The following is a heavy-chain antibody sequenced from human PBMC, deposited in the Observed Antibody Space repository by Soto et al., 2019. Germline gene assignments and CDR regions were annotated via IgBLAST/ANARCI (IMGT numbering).Heavy chain of an antibody. D-gene: IGHD2-8*01. CDR3: AKGYCTSGVCYFDY. V-gene: IGHV3-23*01. CDR1: GFTFSSYA. J-gene: IGHJ4*02. Sequence: GGSLRLSCAASGFTFSSYAMSWVRQAPGKGLEWVSTVTGSAGSSYYADSVRGRFSTSRDNSKNTLYLEMNSLRAEDTAVYYCAKGYCTSGVCYFDYWGQGTLVTVSS. CDR2: VTGSAGSS.